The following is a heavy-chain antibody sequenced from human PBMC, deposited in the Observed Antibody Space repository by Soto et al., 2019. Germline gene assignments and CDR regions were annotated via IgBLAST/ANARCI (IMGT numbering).Heavy chain of an antibody. CDR1: GFTFDDYA. CDR2: ISWNSGGI. J-gene: IGHJ3*01. D-gene: IGHD6-6*01. CDR3: AKGLTLATRFDGFDV. V-gene: IGHV3-9*01. Sequence: EVQLVESGGGLMQPGRSLRLSCAASGFTFDDYAMHWVRQAPGKGLEWVSGISWNSGGIGYADSVKGRVTISRDNAKNSLYLQMNSLRPEDTAFYYCAKGLTLATRFDGFDVWGQGTMVTVSS.